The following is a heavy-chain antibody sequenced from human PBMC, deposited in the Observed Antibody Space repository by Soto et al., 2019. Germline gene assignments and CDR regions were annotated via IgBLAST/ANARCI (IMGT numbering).Heavy chain of an antibody. V-gene: IGHV6-1*01. J-gene: IGHJ4*02. D-gene: IGHD6-19*01. CDR1: GDSVSSNSAT. CDR3: ARGGEVSIPVDATWFAY. Sequence: QTLSLTCTISGDSVSSNSATWNWIRQSPSRGLEWLGRTYYRSKWYNDYAVSVKSRITINPDTSKNQFSLKLNSVTPEDTAAYYCARGGEVSIPVDATWFAYWGQATLLTVS. CDR2: TYYRSKWYN.